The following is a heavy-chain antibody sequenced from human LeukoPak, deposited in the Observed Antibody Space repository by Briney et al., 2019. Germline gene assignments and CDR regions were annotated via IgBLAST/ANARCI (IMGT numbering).Heavy chain of an antibody. CDR3: ARGHRGYAPYGSGSPLGY. D-gene: IGHD3-10*01. CDR2: INHSGST. Sequence: SETLSLTCAVYGGSFSGYCWSWIRQPPGKGLEWIWEINHSGSTNYNPSLKSRVTISVDTSKNQFSLRLSSVTAADTAVYYCARGHRGYAPYGSGSPLGYWGQGTLVTVSS. CDR1: GGSFSGYC. J-gene: IGHJ4*02. V-gene: IGHV4-34*01.